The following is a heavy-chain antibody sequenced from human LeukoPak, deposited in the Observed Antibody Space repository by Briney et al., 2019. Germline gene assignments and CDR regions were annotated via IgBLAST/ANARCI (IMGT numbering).Heavy chain of an antibody. Sequence: SQTLSLTCAVSGGSISSGGYSWSWIRQPPGKGLEWIGYIYHSGSTYYNPSLKSRVTTSVDRSKNQFSLKLSSVTAADTAVYYCARAPSSTSERDPYYFDYWGQGTLVTVSS. D-gene: IGHD2-2*01. CDR2: IYHSGST. J-gene: IGHJ4*02. CDR1: GGSISSGGYS. V-gene: IGHV4-30-2*01. CDR3: ARAPSSTSERDPYYFDY.